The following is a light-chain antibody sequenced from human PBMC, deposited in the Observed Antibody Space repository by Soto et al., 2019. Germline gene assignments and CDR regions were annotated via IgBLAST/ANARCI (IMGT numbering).Light chain of an antibody. V-gene: IGLV2-14*01. Sequence: QSALTQPASVSGSSGQSITISCTGTSSDVGGYNYVSWYQQHPVKAPKLMIYDVTNRPSGVSDRFSGSKPGNTASLTISGLQAEDEADYYCSSYTSSSTPYVFGTGTKVTVL. CDR1: SSDVGGYNY. J-gene: IGLJ1*01. CDR2: DVT. CDR3: SSYTSSSTPYV.